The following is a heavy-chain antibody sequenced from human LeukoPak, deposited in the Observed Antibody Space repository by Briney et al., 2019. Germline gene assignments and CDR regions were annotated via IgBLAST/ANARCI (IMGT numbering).Heavy chain of an antibody. J-gene: IGHJ4*02. CDR2: IWADGSDK. D-gene: IGHD4-11*01. CDR1: GFTFSHYG. V-gene: IGHV3-33*06. CDR3: AKDAQRGFDYSTSPQT. Sequence: GGFLIPSCAASGFTFSHYGMHGVRQTPDAGLEWVAVIWADGSDKYYAKSVKGRLTISRDNSKNSLFLQMNSLRAEDTAVYYCAKDAQRGFDYSTSPQTWGEGSLVTVSS.